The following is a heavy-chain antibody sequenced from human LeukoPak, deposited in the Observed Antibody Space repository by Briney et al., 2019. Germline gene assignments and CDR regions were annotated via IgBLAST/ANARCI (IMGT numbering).Heavy chain of an antibody. CDR2: IYHSGST. CDR1: GGSISSGDYY. D-gene: IGHD3-9*01. V-gene: IGHV4-30-2*01. Sequence: SQTLSLTCTVSGGSISSGDYYWSWIRQPPGKGLEWIGYIYHSGSTYYNPSLKSRVTISVDRSKNQFSLKLSSVTAADTAVYYCARDNDRANYFDYWGQGTLVTVSS. J-gene: IGHJ4*02. CDR3: ARDNDRANYFDY.